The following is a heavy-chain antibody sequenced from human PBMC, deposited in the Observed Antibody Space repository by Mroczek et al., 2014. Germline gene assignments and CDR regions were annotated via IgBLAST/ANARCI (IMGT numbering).Heavy chain of an antibody. CDR1: GFTFSYYG. Sequence: QVQLVQSEGGVVQPGGSLRLSCAASGFTFSYYGMHWVRQAPGKGLEWVAFIRFDGNEKDFADSVKGRYTISRDNTKNTLYLQLNSLRPEDTGVYYCAKDPKSYSSGWYWVYWGQGTLVTVSS. CDR2: IRFDGNEK. V-gene: IGHV3-30*02. J-gene: IGHJ4*02. CDR3: AKDPKSYSSGWYWVY. D-gene: IGHD6-19*01.